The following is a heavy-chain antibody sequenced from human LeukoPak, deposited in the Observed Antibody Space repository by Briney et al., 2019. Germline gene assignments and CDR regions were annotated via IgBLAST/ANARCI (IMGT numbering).Heavy chain of an antibody. CDR3: AKASSGWTGEHYFDY. V-gene: IGHV3-23*01. CDR1: GFTFSSHA. D-gene: IGHD6-19*01. Sequence: GGSLRLSCAASGFTFSSHAMSWVRQAPGKGLEWVSAISGSGGSTYYADSVKGRFTISRDNSKNTLYLQMNSLRAEDTAVYYCAKASSGWTGEHYFDYWGQGTLVTVSS. J-gene: IGHJ4*02. CDR2: ISGSGGST.